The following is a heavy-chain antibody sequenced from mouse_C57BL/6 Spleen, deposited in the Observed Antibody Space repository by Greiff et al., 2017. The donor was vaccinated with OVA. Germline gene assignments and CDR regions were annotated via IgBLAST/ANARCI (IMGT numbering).Heavy chain of an antibody. D-gene: IGHD2-3*01. Sequence: QVQLQQPGAELVRPGSSVKLSCKASGYTFTSYWMDWVKQRPGQGLEWIGNIYPSDSETHYNQKFKDKATLTVDKSSSTAYMQLSSLTSEDSAVYYCAKSYDGYHAMDYWGQGTSVTVSS. CDR2: IYPSDSET. CDR1: GYTFTSYW. CDR3: AKSYDGYHAMDY. V-gene: IGHV1-61*01. J-gene: IGHJ4*01.